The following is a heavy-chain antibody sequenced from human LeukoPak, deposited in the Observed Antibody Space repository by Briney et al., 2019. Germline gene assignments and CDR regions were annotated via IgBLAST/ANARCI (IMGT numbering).Heavy chain of an antibody. Sequence: GGSLRLSCAASGFTFSSYGMHWVRQAPGKGLEWVAFIRYDGSNKYYADSVKGRFTISRDNSKNTMYLHMNSLGPEDTGVYYCVRAQISIFSSEDALDVWGQGTVVTVSS. CDR2: IRYDGSNK. CDR3: VRAQISIFSSEDALDV. J-gene: IGHJ3*01. V-gene: IGHV3-30*02. CDR1: GFTFSSYG.